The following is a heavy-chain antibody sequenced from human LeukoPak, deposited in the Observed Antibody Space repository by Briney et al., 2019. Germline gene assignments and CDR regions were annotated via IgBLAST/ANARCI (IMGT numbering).Heavy chain of an antibody. D-gene: IGHD3-22*01. V-gene: IGHV3-53*01. J-gene: IGHJ4*02. Sequence: PGGSLRLSCTVSGFTVSSNSMSWVRQAPGKGLEWVSFIYSGGNTHNSDSVKGRFTISRDNSKNTLYLQMNSLRAEDTAVYYCAKQGSSGYYSDFDYWGQGTLVTVSS. CDR2: IYSGGNT. CDR1: GFTVSSNS. CDR3: AKQGSSGYYSDFDY.